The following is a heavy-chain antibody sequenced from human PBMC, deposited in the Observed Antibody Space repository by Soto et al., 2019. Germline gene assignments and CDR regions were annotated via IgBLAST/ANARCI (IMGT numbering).Heavy chain of an antibody. CDR1: GFNFNLLA. CDR2: MKATDGTK. J-gene: IGHJ4*02. V-gene: IGHV3-23*01. CDR3: AKPYGPLAFDY. D-gene: IGHD3-10*01. Sequence: EVQLLESGGGLVQPGGSLSLSCAASGFNFNLLALTWVRQAPGKGLEWVSTMKATDGTKYYADSVKGRFTISRDSSTNTMYLPMPSLRAEDTAVYYCAKPYGPLAFDYRCQGTLVTFSS.